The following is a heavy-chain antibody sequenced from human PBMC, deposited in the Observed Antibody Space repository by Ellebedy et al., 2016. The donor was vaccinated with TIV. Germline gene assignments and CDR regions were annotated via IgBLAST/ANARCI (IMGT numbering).Heavy chain of an antibody. J-gene: IGHJ4*02. D-gene: IGHD2-15*01. Sequence: GESLKISCSASGFTFSSYAMHWVRQAPGKGLEYVSAISSNGGSTYYANSVKGRFTISRDNSKNTLYLQMGSLRAEDMAVYYCASASRRDCGGSCYSFDYWGQGTLVTVSS. CDR1: GFTFSSYA. CDR3: ASASRRDCGGSCYSFDY. CDR2: ISSNGGST. V-gene: IGHV3-64*01.